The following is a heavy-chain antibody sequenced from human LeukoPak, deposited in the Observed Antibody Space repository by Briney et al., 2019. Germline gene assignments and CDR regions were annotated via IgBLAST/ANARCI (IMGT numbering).Heavy chain of an antibody. D-gene: IGHD6-13*01. J-gene: IGHJ2*01. CDR3: AREGIYWYFDL. CDR1: GFTFSNYW. CDR2: IKQDGSEK. Sequence: GGSPRLSCVASGFTFSNYWMSWVRQAPGKGLECVANIKQDGSEKYYVDSVKGRFTISRDNAKNSLYLQMNSLRAEDTAVYYCAREGIYWYFDLWGRGTLVTVSS. V-gene: IGHV3-7*01.